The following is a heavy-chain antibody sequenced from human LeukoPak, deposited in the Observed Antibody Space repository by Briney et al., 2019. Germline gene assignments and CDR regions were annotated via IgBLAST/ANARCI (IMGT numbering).Heavy chain of an antibody. Sequence: SETLSLICTVSGGSISSYYWSWIRQPPGKGLEWIGYIYYSGSTNYNPSLKSRVTISVDTSKNQFSLKLSSVTAADTAVYYCARGGIAARRGYYYYMDVWGKGTTVTVSS. D-gene: IGHD6-6*01. CDR2: IYYSGST. CDR3: ARGGIAARRGYYYYMDV. V-gene: IGHV4-59*01. J-gene: IGHJ6*03. CDR1: GGSISSYY.